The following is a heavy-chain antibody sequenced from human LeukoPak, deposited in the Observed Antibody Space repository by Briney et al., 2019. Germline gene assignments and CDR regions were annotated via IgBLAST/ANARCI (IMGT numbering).Heavy chain of an antibody. CDR1: GGSISSYY. Sequence: SETLSLTCTVSGGSISSYYWSWIRQPAGKGLEWIGYIYYSGSTNYNPSLKSRVSLSVDTSKNQFSLKLSSVTAADTAVYYCARPSGSYLYWYFDLWGRGALVTVSS. J-gene: IGHJ2*01. CDR3: ARPSGSYLYWYFDL. V-gene: IGHV4-59*08. D-gene: IGHD1-26*01. CDR2: IYYSGST.